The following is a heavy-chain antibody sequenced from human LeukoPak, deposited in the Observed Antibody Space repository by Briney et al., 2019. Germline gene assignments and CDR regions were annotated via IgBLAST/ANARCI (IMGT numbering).Heavy chain of an antibody. Sequence: ASVKVSCKASGYTFTSYGISWVRQAPGQGLEWMGWISAYNGNTNYAQKLQGRVTMTTDTSTSTAYMELRSLRSDDTAVYHCARGGEGVEKAENIAVAYGDYWGQGTLVTVSS. CDR3: ARGGEGVEKAENIAVAYGDY. J-gene: IGHJ4*02. V-gene: IGHV1-18*01. CDR2: ISAYNGNT. D-gene: IGHD6-19*01. CDR1: GYTFTSYG.